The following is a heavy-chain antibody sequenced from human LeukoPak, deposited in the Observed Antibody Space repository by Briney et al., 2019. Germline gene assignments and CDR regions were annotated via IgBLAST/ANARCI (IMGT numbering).Heavy chain of an antibody. CDR3: ARHITMVRGVDMYYFDY. J-gene: IGHJ4*02. V-gene: IGHV4-39*07. CDR2: IYTSGST. CDR1: GGSISSSSYY. Sequence: SETLSLTCTVSGGSISSSSYYWGWIRQPPGKGLEWIGRIYTSGSTNYNPSLKSRVTISVDTSKNQFSLKLSSVTAADTAVYYCARHITMVRGVDMYYFDYWGQGTLVTVSS. D-gene: IGHD3-10*01.